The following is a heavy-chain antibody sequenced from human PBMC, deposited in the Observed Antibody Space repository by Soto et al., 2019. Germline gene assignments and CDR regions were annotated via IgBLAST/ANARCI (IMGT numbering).Heavy chain of an antibody. J-gene: IGHJ6*02. Sequence: SQTLSLTCAISGDSVSSNSAAWNWIRQSPSRGLEWLGRTYYRSKWYNDYAVSVKSRITINPDTSKNQFSLQLNSVTPEDTAVYYCARVLGMGLEALVGLGYYGMDVWGQGTTVTVSS. CDR1: GDSVSSNSAA. V-gene: IGHV6-1*01. CDR2: TYYRSKWYN. CDR3: ARVLGMGLEALVGLGYYGMDV. D-gene: IGHD3-16*01.